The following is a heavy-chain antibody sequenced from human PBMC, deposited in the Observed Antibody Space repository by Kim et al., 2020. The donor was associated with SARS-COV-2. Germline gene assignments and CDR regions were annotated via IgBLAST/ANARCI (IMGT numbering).Heavy chain of an antibody. D-gene: IGHD6-19*01. CDR3: ASNSSGWSKDFYFDY. CDR2: IYHSGST. J-gene: IGHJ4*02. V-gene: IGHV4-38-2*02. Sequence: SETLSLTCTVSGYSISSGYYWGWIRQPPGKGLEWIGSIYHSGSTYYNPSLKSRVTISVDTSKNQFSLKLSSVTAADTAVYYCASNSSGWSKDFYFDYWGQGTLVTVSS. CDR1: GYSISSGYY.